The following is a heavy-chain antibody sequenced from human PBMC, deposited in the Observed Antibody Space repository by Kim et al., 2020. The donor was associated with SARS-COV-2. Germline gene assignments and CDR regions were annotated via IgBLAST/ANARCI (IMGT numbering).Heavy chain of an antibody. J-gene: IGHJ5*02. D-gene: IGHD3-22*01. CDR3: ARDPLTYSSGGHWFDP. V-gene: IGHV4-59*01. Sequence: SLRSRVTTSVDTSKNQFSLKRSSVTAADTAVYYCARDPLTYSSGGHWFDPWGQGTLVTVSS.